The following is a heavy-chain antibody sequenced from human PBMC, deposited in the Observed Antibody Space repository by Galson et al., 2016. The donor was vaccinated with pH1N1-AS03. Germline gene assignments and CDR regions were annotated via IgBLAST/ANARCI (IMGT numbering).Heavy chain of an antibody. V-gene: IGHV4-31*01. Sequence: LTCTVSGGSISSGGYYWNWIRQHPGKGLEWIGYIFHSGSTYYNPSLESLVSISVDTSKNQFSLKLKSVTAADTAVYYCARQDSGAYYLDFWGPGTLVTVSS. CDR3: ARQDSGAYYLDF. J-gene: IGHJ4*02. CDR1: GGSISSGGYY. CDR2: IFHSGST. D-gene: IGHD1-26*01.